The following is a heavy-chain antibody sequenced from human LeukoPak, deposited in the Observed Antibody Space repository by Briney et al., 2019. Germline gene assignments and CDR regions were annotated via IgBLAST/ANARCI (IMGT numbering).Heavy chain of an antibody. Sequence: SETLSLTCAVSGYSISSYYWSWIRQPPGKGLEWIGYIYYSGSTNYNPSLKSRVTISVDTSKNQFSLKLSSVTAADTAVYYCARDYLAYYYDSSGYIDAFDIWGQGTMVTVSS. CDR3: ARDYLAYYYDSSGYIDAFDI. CDR1: GYSISSYY. J-gene: IGHJ3*02. D-gene: IGHD3-22*01. V-gene: IGHV4-59*01. CDR2: IYYSGST.